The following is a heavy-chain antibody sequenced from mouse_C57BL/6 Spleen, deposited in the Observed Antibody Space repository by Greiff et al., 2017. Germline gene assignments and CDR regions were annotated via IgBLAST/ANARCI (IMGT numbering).Heavy chain of an antibody. CDR1: GYTFTSSW. J-gene: IGHJ4*01. Sequence: VQLQQPGAELVMPGASVKLSCKASGYTFTSSWMHWVKQRPGQGLEWIGEIDPSDSYTNYNQKFKGKSTLTVDKSSSPAYMQLSSLTSEDSAVYYCARRGAQATLDYAMDYWGQGTSVTVSS. D-gene: IGHD3-2*02. CDR3: ARRGAQATLDYAMDY. V-gene: IGHV1-69*01. CDR2: IDPSDSYT.